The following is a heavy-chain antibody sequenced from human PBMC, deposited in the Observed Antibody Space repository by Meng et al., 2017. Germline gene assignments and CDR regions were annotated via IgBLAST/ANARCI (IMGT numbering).Heavy chain of an antibody. CDR1: GGAFSSYA. CDR3: ARGPNRWTGFDY. Sequence: GAGGSKRGHWVRVSGRACGGAFSSYAISGGRQAPGQRLEWMGWINAGNGNTKYSQKFQGRVTMTRNTSISTAYMELSSLRSEDTAVYYCARGPNRWTGFDYWGQGTLVTVSS. J-gene: IGHJ4*02. V-gene: IGHV1-8*02. CDR2: INAGNGNT. D-gene: IGHD3/OR15-3a*01.